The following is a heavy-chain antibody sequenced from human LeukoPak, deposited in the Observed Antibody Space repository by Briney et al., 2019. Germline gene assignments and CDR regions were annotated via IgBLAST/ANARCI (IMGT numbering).Heavy chain of an antibody. Sequence: SETLSLTCTVSGGSISRGDYYWSWIRQSPGKGLEWIGCIYYSGSTYYYNPSLKSRITISVDTSKNQFSLKLSSVTAADTAIYYGASSDCSDTRCSGANWFDPWGQGTLVTVSS. CDR2: IYYSGSTY. J-gene: IGHJ5*02. CDR3: ASSDCSDTRCSGANWFDP. CDR1: GGSISRGDYY. D-gene: IGHD2-2*01. V-gene: IGHV4-30-4*08.